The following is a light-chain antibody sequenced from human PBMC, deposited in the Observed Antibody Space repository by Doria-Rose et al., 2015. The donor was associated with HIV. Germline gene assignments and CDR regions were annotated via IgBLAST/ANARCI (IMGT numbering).Light chain of an antibody. V-gene: IGKV1-39*01. Sequence: ASQSIRRYLNWYQQKRGTAPKLLIYGVSTLQSGVPLRFSGGESGTDFTLTISSLQPEDSATYYCQQSSSTPYTFGQGTKVEIK. CDR1: QSIRRY. CDR2: GVS. J-gene: IGKJ2*01. CDR3: QQSSSTPYT.